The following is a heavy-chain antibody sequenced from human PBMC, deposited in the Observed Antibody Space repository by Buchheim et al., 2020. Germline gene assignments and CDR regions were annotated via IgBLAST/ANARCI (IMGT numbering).Heavy chain of an antibody. V-gene: IGHV3-7*03. Sequence: EVQLVESGGGLVQPGGSLRLSCAASGFTFSSYWMSWVRQAPGKGLEWVANIKQDGSEKYYVDSVQGRFTISRDNAKNSLYVQMNSLRAEDTAVYYCARDLGLYDSSGYYPFDYWGQGTL. CDR2: IKQDGSEK. CDR1: GFTFSSYW. D-gene: IGHD3-22*01. CDR3: ARDLGLYDSSGYYPFDY. J-gene: IGHJ4*02.